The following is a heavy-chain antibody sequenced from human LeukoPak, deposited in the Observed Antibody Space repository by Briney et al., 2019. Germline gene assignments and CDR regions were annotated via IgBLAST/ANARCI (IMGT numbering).Heavy chain of an antibody. CDR1: GFTFSNFA. J-gene: IGHJ3*01. CDR2: IGGDGDNT. V-gene: IGHV3-23*01. Sequence: GGSLRLSCAASGFTFSNFAMSWVRQAPGKGLEWVSAIGGDGDNTYYADSVKGRFTISRDNSKNTLYLQMNSLRAEDTALYYCAKTIAGEFWGQGTMVTVSS. CDR3: AKTIAGEF. D-gene: IGHD1-20*01.